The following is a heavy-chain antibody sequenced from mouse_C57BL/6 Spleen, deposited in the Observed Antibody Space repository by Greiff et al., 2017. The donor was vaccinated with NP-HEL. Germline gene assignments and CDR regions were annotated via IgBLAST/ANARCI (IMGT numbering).Heavy chain of an antibody. Sequence: EEKVGEDGGGLVKPGGSLKLSCAASGFTFSSYAMSWVRQTPEKRLEWVATISDGGSYTYYPDNVKGRFTISRDNAQNHLFLQMSHLKSEDTAMYYCEREGGDVGGYWGQGTTLTVSS. D-gene: IGHD3-3*01. CDR3: EREGGDVGGY. V-gene: IGHV5-4*01. CDR1: GFTFSSYA. CDR2: ISDGGSYT. J-gene: IGHJ2*01.